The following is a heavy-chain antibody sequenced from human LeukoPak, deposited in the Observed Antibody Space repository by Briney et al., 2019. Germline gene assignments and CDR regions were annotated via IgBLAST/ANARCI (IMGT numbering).Heavy chain of an antibody. V-gene: IGHV4-59*01. Sequence: SEPLSLTCSVSGGSISSYYWNWIRQTPGKGLEWIGYIYYSGRTNYNPSLKSRVTISVDTSKNQFSLTLSSVTTADTAVYYCARGQKYRNGYTVTELGSGYFAYWGQGTLVTVSS. D-gene: IGHD5-18*01. CDR3: ARGQKYRNGYTVTELGSGYFAY. J-gene: IGHJ4*02. CDR1: GGSISSYY. CDR2: IYYSGRT.